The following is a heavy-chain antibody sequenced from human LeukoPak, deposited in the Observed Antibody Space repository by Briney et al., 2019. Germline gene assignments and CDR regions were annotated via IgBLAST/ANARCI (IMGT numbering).Heavy chain of an antibody. CDR1: GGSLSSYY. Sequence: PSETLSLTCTVSGGSLSSYYWSWIRQPPGKGLEWIGYIYYSGSTNYNPSLKSRVTISVDTSKNQFSLKLSSVTAADTAVYYCARGDYYGSGSYYNKYWGQGTLVTVSS. D-gene: IGHD3-10*01. CDR3: ARGDYYGSGSYYNKY. CDR2: IYYSGST. J-gene: IGHJ4*02. V-gene: IGHV4-59*01.